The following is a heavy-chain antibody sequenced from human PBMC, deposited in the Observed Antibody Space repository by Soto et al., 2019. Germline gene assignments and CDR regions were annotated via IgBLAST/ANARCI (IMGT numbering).Heavy chain of an antibody. CDR2: IYYSGST. CDR1: GGSISSGDYY. Sequence: SETLSLTCTVSGGSISSGDYYWSWIRQPPGKGLEWIGYIYYSGSTYYNPSLKSRVTISVDTSKNQFSLKLSSVTAADTAVYYCASSLWLGEPRRTYNWFDPGGQETLVPVPS. CDR3: ASSLWLGEPRRTYNWFDP. D-gene: IGHD3-10*01. J-gene: IGHJ5*02. V-gene: IGHV4-30-4*01.